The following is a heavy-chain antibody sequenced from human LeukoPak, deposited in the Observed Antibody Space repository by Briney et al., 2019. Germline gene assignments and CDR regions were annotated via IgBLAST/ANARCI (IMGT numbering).Heavy chain of an antibody. J-gene: IGHJ3*02. CDR3: AKSSVRGVIRDAFDI. D-gene: IGHD3-10*01. V-gene: IGHV3-21*04. CDR2: ISSSSSYI. CDR1: GFTFSSYS. Sequence: GGSLRLSCAASGFTFSSYSMNWVRQAPGKGLEWVSSISSSSSYIYYADSVKGRFTISRDNSKNTLYLQMNSLRAEDTAVYYCAKSSVRGVIRDAFDIWGQGTMVTVSS.